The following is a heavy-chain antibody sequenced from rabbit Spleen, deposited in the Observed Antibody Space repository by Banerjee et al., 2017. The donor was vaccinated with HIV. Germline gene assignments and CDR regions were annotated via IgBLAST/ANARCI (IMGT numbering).Heavy chain of an antibody. CDR2: IGTTGGST. V-gene: IGHV1S45*01. J-gene: IGHJ4*01. D-gene: IGHD1-1*01. CDR1: GFSLSSSYY. Sequence: QEQLVESGGGLVQPEGSLTLTCTGSGFSLSSSYYMCWVRQAPGKGLEWIACIGTTGGSTYYASWAKGRFTITKTSSTTVTLQLTSLTAADTAVYFCARGASSDGYGFSLWGPGTLVTVS. CDR3: ARGASSDGYGFSL.